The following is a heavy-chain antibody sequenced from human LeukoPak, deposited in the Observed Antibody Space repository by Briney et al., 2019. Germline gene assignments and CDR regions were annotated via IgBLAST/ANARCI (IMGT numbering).Heavy chain of an antibody. D-gene: IGHD3-10*01. J-gene: IGHJ3*02. Sequence: GGSLRLSXAASGFTFSSYSMNWVRQAPGKGLEWVSSISSSSSYIYYADSVKGRFTISRDNAKNSLYLQMNSLRAEDTAVYYCARDSADYYRSSPLAAFDIWGQGTMVTVSS. CDR3: ARDSADYYRSSPLAAFDI. CDR2: ISSSSSYI. CDR1: GFTFSSYS. V-gene: IGHV3-21*01.